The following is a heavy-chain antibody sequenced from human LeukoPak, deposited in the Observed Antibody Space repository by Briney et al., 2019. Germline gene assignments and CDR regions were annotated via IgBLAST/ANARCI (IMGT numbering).Heavy chain of an antibody. CDR2: IYYSGST. D-gene: IGHD3-22*01. J-gene: IGHJ6*02. CDR1: GGSISSGSSA. Sequence: PSETLSLTCAVSGGSISSGSSAWSWIRQPPGKGLEWIGYIYYSGSTNYNPSLKSRVTISVDTSKNQFSLKLSSVTAADTAVYYCARWGYDSSGYYYDYYYYGMDVWGQGTTVTVSS. CDR3: ARWGYDSSGYYYDYYYYGMDV. V-gene: IGHV4-61*01.